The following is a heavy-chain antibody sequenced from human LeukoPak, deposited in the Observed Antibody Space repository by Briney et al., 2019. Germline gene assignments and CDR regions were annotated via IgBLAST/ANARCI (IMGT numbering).Heavy chain of an antibody. D-gene: IGHD3-22*01. V-gene: IGHV3-48*01. CDR3: ARDPRYSDSSGYLGGDYAAYYFDY. CDR2: ISSSSSTI. Sequence: GGSLRLSCAASGFTFSSYSMNWVRQAPGKGLEWVSYISSSSSTIYYADSVKGRFTISRDNAKNSLYLQMNSLRAEDTALYYCARDPRYSDSSGYLGGDYAAYYFDYWGQGTLVTVSS. J-gene: IGHJ4*02. CDR1: GFTFSSYS.